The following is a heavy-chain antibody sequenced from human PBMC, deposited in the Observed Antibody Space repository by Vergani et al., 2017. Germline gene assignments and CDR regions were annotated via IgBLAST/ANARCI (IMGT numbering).Heavy chain of an antibody. CDR2: IYYSGLT. J-gene: IGHJ4*02. Sequence: QLQLQQSGPGLVQPSETLFLTCTVSADSISSGSYYLGWIRQPPGKSLEWIGSIYYSGLTYYNPSLKSRVAISVYTSKNQFSLKVTSVTAADTAVYFCARQRPGSGWSPGDFDDWGQGILVTVSS. V-gene: IGHV4-39*01. CDR3: ARQRPGSGWSPGDFDD. D-gene: IGHD6-19*01. CDR1: ADSISSGSYY.